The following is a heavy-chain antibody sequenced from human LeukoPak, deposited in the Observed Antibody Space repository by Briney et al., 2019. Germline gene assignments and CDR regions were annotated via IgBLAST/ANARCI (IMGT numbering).Heavy chain of an antibody. Sequence: PSETLSLTCTVSGGSISSGGYYWSWLRQHPGKGLEWVVYIYSSGSTYYNPSLKSRVTISVDPSKNQFSLKLSSVTAADTAVYYCARATTRPLSGYFDLWGRGTLVTVSS. V-gene: IGHV4-31*03. CDR1: GGSISSGGYY. CDR3: ARATTRPLSGYFDL. J-gene: IGHJ2*01. CDR2: IYSSGST. D-gene: IGHD1-7*01.